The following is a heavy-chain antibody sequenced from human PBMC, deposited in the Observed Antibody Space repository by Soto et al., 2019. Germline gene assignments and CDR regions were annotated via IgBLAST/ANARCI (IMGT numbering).Heavy chain of an antibody. CDR1: QYSFTSYC. J-gene: IGHJ6*01. Sequence: ASVKVSWKASQYSFTSYCVHWVRQAPGQGLEWMGIINPSGGSTNYAQRFQGRVTMTRDTSTSTVYMELSSLRSEDTAVYFCARALYDTDSLLLGAEPRYYVINVWGLGITVTVS. V-gene: IGHV1-46*01. CDR2: INPSGGST. D-gene: IGHD3-16*01. CDR3: ARALYDTDSLLLGAEPRYYVINV.